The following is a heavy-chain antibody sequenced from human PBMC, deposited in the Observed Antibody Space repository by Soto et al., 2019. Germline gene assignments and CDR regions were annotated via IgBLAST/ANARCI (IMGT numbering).Heavy chain of an antibody. CDR1: GFTFSSYW. CDR3: ARGGVGRYCSSTSCYTWVFDY. D-gene: IGHD2-2*02. J-gene: IGHJ4*02. V-gene: IGHV3-74*01. Sequence: EVQLVESGGGLVQPGGSLRLSCAASGFTFSSYWMHWVRQAPGKGLVWVSRINSDGSSTSYADSVKGRCTISTDNAKNPLYLQMNSLRAEDTAVYYCARGGVGRYCSSTSCYTWVFDYWGQGTLVTVSS. CDR2: INSDGSST.